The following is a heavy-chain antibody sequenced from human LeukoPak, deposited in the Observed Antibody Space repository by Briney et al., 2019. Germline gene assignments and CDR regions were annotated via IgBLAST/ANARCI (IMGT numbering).Heavy chain of an antibody. CDR1: GFIFSNYD. J-gene: IGHJ6*02. CDR3: AKAMVIRSLGQLELVDYYGMDV. Sequence: GGSLRLSCAASGFIFSNYDMYWVRQAPGKGPEWVAVMSRDVYHKYYADFVKGRFTISRDNAKNSLYLQMNSLRAEDTALYYCAKAMVIRSLGQLELVDYYGMDVWGQGTTVTVSS. V-gene: IGHV3-30*18. CDR2: MSRDVYHK. D-gene: IGHD1-1*01.